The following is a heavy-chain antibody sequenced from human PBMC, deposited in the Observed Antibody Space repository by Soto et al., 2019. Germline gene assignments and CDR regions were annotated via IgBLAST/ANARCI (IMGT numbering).Heavy chain of an antibody. J-gene: IGHJ4*02. CDR3: ARCSGGSCYVSFHY. Sequence: ASVKVSCKASGYTFTSYGISWVRQAPGQGLEWMGWISAYNGNTNYAQRLQGRVTMTTDTSTSTAYMELRSLRSDDTAVYYCARCSGGSCYVSFHYWGQGTLVTVSS. D-gene: IGHD2-15*01. CDR1: GYTFTSYG. CDR2: ISAYNGNT. V-gene: IGHV1-18*01.